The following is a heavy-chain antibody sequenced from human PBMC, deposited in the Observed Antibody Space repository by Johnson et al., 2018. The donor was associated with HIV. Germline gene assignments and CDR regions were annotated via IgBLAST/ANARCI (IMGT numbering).Heavy chain of an antibody. CDR2: IYSGGST. V-gene: IGHV3-NL1*01. CDR3: ARDQGELRRTHAFDI. Sequence: VQLVESGGGVVQPGKSLRLSCAASGFTFSSYGMHWVRQAPGKGLEWVAVIYSGGSTYYADSVKGRFTISRDSSKNTLYLQMNSLRHEDTAVYYCARDQGELRRTHAFDIWGQGTMVTVSS. D-gene: IGHD1-14*01. CDR1: GFTFSSYG. J-gene: IGHJ3*02.